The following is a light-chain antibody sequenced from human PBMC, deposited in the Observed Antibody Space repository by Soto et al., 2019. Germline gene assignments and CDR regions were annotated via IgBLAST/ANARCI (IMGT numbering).Light chain of an antibody. J-gene: IGKJ2*01. CDR1: QSISSW. CDR3: QQYNSYSSYT. Sequence: DIQMTQSPSTLSASVGDRVTITCRASQSISSWLAWYQQKTGKAPKLLIYDASSLESGVPSRFSGSGSGTEFTLTISSLQPDDFATYYCQQYNSYSSYTFGQGTKLEIK. CDR2: DAS. V-gene: IGKV1-5*01.